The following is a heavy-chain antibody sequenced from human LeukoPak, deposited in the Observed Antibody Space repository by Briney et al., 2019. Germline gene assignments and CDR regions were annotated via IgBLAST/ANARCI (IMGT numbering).Heavy chain of an antibody. CDR2: IYYSGST. Sequence: TSETLSLTCTVSGGSISSSSYYWGWIRQPPGKGLEWIGSIYYSGSTYYNPSLKSRVTISVDTSKNQFSLKLSSVTAADTAVYYCARHEYGGSYYGLSWFDPWGQGTLVTVSS. D-gene: IGHD1-26*01. CDR1: GGSISSSSYY. CDR3: ARHEYGGSYYGLSWFDP. V-gene: IGHV4-39*01. J-gene: IGHJ5*02.